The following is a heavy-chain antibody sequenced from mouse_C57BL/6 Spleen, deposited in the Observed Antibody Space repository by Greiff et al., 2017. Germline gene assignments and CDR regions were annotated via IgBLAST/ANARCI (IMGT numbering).Heavy chain of an antibody. Sequence: QVQLQQPGTELAKPGASVKLSCKASGYTFTSYWMHWVKQRPGQGLEWIGNINPRNGGTNYNEKFKSKATLTVDKSSSTAYMQLSSLTSEDSAVYYCARWELGEGENCWGQGATLTVAT. V-gene: IGHV1-53*01. CDR3: ARWELGEGENC. J-gene: IGHJ2*01. CDR1: GYTFTSYW. D-gene: IGHD4-1*01. CDR2: INPRNGGT.